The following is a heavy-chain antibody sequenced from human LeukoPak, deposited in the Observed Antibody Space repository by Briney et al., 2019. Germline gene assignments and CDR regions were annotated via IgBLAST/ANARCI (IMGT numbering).Heavy chain of an antibody. J-gene: IGHJ6*03. CDR2: ISVSGGNT. V-gene: IGHV3-23*01. CDR1: GFSFSNYS. CDR3: ARDYCSSTSCYNYYYMDV. D-gene: IGHD2-2*02. Sequence: GGPLRLSCSASGFSFSNYSMNWVRQAPGKGLEWVSGISVSGGNTYYADSVKGRFTISRDNAKNSLYLQMNSLRAEDTAVYYCARDYCSSTSCYNYYYMDVWGKGTTVTVSS.